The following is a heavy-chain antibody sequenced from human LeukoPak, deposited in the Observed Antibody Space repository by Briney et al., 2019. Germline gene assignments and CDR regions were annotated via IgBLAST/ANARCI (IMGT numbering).Heavy chain of an antibody. D-gene: IGHD3-3*01. Sequence: SETLSLTCTVSGGSISSHYWSWIRQPPGKGLEWIGYIYYSGSTNYNPSLKSRVTISVDTSKNQFSLKLSSVTAADTAVYYCARGTFRTYYDFWSANTKVDTDAFDIWGQGTMVTVSS. J-gene: IGHJ3*02. CDR2: IYYSGST. CDR1: GGSISSHY. CDR3: ARGTFRTYYDFWSANTKVDTDAFDI. V-gene: IGHV4-59*11.